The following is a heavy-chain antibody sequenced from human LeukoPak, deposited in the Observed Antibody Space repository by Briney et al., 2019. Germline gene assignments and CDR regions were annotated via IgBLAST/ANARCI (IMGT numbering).Heavy chain of an antibody. Sequence: GGSLRLSCAASGFTFSSYWMSWVRQAPGKGLEWVANIKQDGSEKYYVDSVKGRFTISRDNAKNSLYLQMNSLRAEDTAVYFCARVEYYDSSGYTYWGQGTLVTVSS. CDR2: IKQDGSEK. J-gene: IGHJ4*02. D-gene: IGHD3-22*01. CDR1: GFTFSSYW. CDR3: ARVEYYDSSGYTY. V-gene: IGHV3-7*01.